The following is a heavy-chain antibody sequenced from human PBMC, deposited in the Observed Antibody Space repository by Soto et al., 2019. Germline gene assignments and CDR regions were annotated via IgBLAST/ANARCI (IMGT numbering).Heavy chain of an antibody. Sequence: PSETLSLTCTVSGGSISSYYWSWIRQPPGEGLEWIGHIYYSGSTYYTPSLRGRVSISVDTSKNQFSLNLNSVTAADTAVYYCVRDRGSSWMYKWFDPWGQGTQVTVSS. CDR2: IYYSGST. V-gene: IGHV4-59*06. CDR3: VRDRGSSWMYKWFDP. CDR1: GGSISSYY. J-gene: IGHJ5*02. D-gene: IGHD2-2*01.